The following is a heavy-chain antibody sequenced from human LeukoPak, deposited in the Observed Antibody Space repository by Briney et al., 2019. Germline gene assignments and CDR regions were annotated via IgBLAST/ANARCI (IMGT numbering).Heavy chain of an antibody. CDR2: IYPGDSDT. CDR1: GYSFTSYW. D-gene: IGHD3-22*01. J-gene: IGHJ3*02. Sequence: GESLKISCKGSGYSFTSYWIGWVRQMPGKGLEWMGIIYPGDSDTRYSPSFQGQVTISADKSISTAYLQWSSLKASDTAMYYCARGGYYDSSGYDNDAFDIWGQGTMVTVSS. CDR3: ARGGYYDSSGYDNDAFDI. V-gene: IGHV5-51*01.